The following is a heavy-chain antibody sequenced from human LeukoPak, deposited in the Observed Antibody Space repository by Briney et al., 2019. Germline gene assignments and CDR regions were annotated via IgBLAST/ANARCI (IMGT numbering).Heavy chain of an antibody. CDR1: GFTFSSYA. CDR3: AKDGIAVAGISAWY. J-gene: IGHJ4*02. Sequence: GGSLRLSCAASGFTFSSYAMTWVRQAPGKGLEWVSGISDSGGGTYYADSVKGRFTISKDNSKNTVYLQMNSLRAEDTAVYYCAKDGIAVAGISAWYWGQGTQVTVSS. D-gene: IGHD6-19*01. CDR2: ISDSGGGT. V-gene: IGHV3-23*01.